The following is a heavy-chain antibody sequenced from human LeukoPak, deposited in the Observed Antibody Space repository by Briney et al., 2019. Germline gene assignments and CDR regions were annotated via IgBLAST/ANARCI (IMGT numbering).Heavy chain of an antibody. CDR3: ARGEGPMVRGVLYYYYYGMDV. J-gene: IGHJ6*02. CDR1: GYTFTSYA. V-gene: IGHV7-4-1*02. CDR2: INTNTGNP. D-gene: IGHD3-10*01. Sequence: ASVKVSCKASGYTFTSYAMNWVRQAPGQGLEWMGWINTNTGNPTYAQGFTGRFVFSLDTSVSTAYLQISSLKAEDTAVYYCARGEGPMVRGVLYYYYYGMDVWGQGTTVTVSS.